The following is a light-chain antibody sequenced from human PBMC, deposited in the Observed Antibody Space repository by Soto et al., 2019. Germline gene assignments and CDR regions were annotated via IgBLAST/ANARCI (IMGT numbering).Light chain of an antibody. J-gene: IGKJ4*01. CDR2: AAS. V-gene: IGKV3-15*01. Sequence: EIVMTQSPATLSVSQGERATLSCRATESVSNNLAWYQQKPGQAPTLLIFAASTSATGIPARFSGSGSGTDFTLTISSLQSEDCADYYCQQYNKWTLTFGGGTKVVIK. CDR1: ESVSNN. CDR3: QQYNKWTLT.